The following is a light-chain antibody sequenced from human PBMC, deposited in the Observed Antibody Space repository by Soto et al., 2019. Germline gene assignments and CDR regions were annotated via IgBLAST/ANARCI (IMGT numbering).Light chain of an antibody. J-gene: IGKJ1*01. CDR2: GAS. V-gene: IGKV1-39*01. CDR3: QQSFNTPRT. CDR1: QTISTY. Sequence: DIQMTQSPSPLSASVGDRVTITCRASQTISTYLNWYQQKPGKAPKLLIYGASSLQSGVPSRFSGSGSGTDFTLTISSLQPEDFGTYYCQQSFNTPRTFGQGTKVEIK.